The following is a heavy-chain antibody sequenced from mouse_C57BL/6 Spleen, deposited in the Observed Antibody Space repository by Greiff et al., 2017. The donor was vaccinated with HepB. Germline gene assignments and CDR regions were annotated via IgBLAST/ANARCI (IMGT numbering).Heavy chain of an antibody. CDR1: GYAFSSSW. V-gene: IGHV1-82*01. D-gene: IGHD1-1*01. CDR3: ARWTHYGGDYAMDY. CDR2: IYPGDGDT. J-gene: IGHJ4*01. Sequence: VQLQQSGPELVKPGASVKISCKASGYAFSSSWMNWVKQRPGKGLEWIGRIYPGDGDTNYNGKFKGKATLTADKSSSTAYMQLSSLTSEDSAVYVCARWTHYGGDYAMDYWGQGTSVTVSS.